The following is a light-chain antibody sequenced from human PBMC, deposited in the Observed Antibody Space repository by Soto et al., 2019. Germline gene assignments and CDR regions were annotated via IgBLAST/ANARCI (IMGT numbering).Light chain of an antibody. V-gene: IGKV3-20*01. J-gene: IGKJ5*01. CDR3: QQFGSSPSIT. CDR1: QSVSSNY. CDR2: GAS. Sequence: DIVLTQSPGTLSLSPGERATLSCRASQSVSSNYLAWYQQKPGQAPRLLTYGASSRATGIPDRFSGSGSGTDFTLTISRLEPEDSAVYYCQQFGSSPSITFGQGTRLEIK.